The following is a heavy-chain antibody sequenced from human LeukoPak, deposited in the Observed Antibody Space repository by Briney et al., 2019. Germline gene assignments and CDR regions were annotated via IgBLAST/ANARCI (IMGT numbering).Heavy chain of an antibody. D-gene: IGHD2-2*01. CDR3: TRYRDIVAVPAAIVDY. Sequence: PGGSLRLSCTASGFTFGDYAMSWVRQAPGKGLEGVGFIRSKAYGGTTEYAAYVKGRFTISRDDSKSIAYLQMNNLKTEDTAVYYCTRYRDIVAVPAAIVDYWGQGTLVTVSS. CDR2: IRSKAYGGTT. V-gene: IGHV3-49*04. J-gene: IGHJ4*02. CDR1: GFTFGDYA.